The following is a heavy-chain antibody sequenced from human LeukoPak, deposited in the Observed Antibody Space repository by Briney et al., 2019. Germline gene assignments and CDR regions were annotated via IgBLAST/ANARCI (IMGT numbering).Heavy chain of an antibody. V-gene: IGHV1-8*02. CDR3: ARGGIAAAGAANWFDP. Sequence: GASVTVSCKASGYTFTSYGISWVRQAPGQGLEWMGWMNPNSGNTDYAQKFQGRVTMTRNTSISTAYMELSSLRSEDTAVYYCARGGIAAAGAANWFDPWGQGTLVTVSS. CDR2: MNPNSGNT. D-gene: IGHD6-13*01. J-gene: IGHJ5*02. CDR1: GYTFTSYG.